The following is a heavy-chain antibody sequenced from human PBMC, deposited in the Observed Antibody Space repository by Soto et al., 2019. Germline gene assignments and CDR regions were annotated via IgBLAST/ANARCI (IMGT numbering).Heavy chain of an antibody. CDR3: AREAKRSTGYSSDTTFDY. D-gene: IGHD6-25*01. CDR2: IDPSDSYT. Sequence: PGESLKISCKGSGYSFTTYWISWVRQMPGKGLEWMGRIDPSDSYTNYSPSFQGHVTISADKSISTAYLQWSSLKASDTAMYYCAREAKRSTGYSSDTTFDYWGQGTLVTVS. J-gene: IGHJ4*02. V-gene: IGHV5-10-1*01. CDR1: GYSFTTYW.